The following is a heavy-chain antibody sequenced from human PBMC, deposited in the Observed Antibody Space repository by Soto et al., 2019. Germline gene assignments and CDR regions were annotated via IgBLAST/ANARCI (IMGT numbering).Heavy chain of an antibody. CDR2: ISGSGGST. Sequence: GGSLILSCAASGFTFGSYSMSWVRQAPGKGLEWVSAISGSGGSTYYADSVKGRFTISRDNSKNTLYLQMNSLRAEDTAVYYCAKYPPIFGVVVPLYGMDVWGQGTTVTVSS. D-gene: IGHD3-3*01. V-gene: IGHV3-23*01. CDR3: AKYPPIFGVVVPLYGMDV. CDR1: GFTFGSYS. J-gene: IGHJ6*02.